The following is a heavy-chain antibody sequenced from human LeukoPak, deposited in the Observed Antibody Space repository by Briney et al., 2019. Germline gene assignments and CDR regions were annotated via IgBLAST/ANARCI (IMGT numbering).Heavy chain of an antibody. CDR1: GFTFSSYW. V-gene: IGHV3-7*03. Sequence: GGSLRLSCAASGFTFSSYWMNWVRQAPGKGLEGVANIKQDGSEKYYVDSVKGRFTISRDNAKNSLYLQMNSLRAEDTAVYYCVRGYSGYAYWGQGTLVTVSS. CDR3: VRGYSGYAY. D-gene: IGHD5-12*01. CDR2: IKQDGSEK. J-gene: IGHJ4*02.